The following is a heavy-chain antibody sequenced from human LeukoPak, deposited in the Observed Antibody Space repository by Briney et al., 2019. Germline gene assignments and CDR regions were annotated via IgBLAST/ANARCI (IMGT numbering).Heavy chain of an antibody. CDR2: ISYDGSNK. V-gene: IGHV3-30-3*01. D-gene: IGHD3-16*01. CDR3: ARDFHWARANYMDV. Sequence: GGSLRLSCAASGFTFSSYAMHWVRQAPGKGLEWVAVISYDGSNKYYADSVKGRFTISRDNSKNTLYLQMNSLRAEDTAVYYCARDFHWARANYMDVWGKGTTVTVSS. J-gene: IGHJ6*03. CDR1: GFTFSSYA.